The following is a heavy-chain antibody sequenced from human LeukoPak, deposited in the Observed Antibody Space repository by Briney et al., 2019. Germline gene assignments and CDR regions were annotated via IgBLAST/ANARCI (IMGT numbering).Heavy chain of an antibody. CDR3: AKDGRARITMIVDPYYFDY. D-gene: IGHD3-22*01. V-gene: IGHV3-23*01. Sequence: GGSLRLSCAASGFTFSSYAMSWVRQAPGKGLEWVSAISGSGGSTYYADSVKGRFTISRDNSKNTLYLQMNSLRAEDTTVYYCAKDGRARITMIVDPYYFDYWGQGTLVTVSS. J-gene: IGHJ4*02. CDR2: ISGSGGST. CDR1: GFTFSSYA.